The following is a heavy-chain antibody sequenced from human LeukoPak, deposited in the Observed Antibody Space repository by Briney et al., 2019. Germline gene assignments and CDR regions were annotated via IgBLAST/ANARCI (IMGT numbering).Heavy chain of an antibody. J-gene: IGHJ6*03. CDR3: ARDNGIAGEDYYYYYYMDV. V-gene: IGHV4-39*07. D-gene: IGHD6-13*01. Sequence: SETLSLTCAVSGVSVSSSNSYWGWIRQPPGKGLEWIGSIYYSGNTYYNASLKSRVTISVDTSKNQFSLKLSSVTAADTAVYYCARDNGIAGEDYYYYYYMDVWGKGTTVTISS. CDR2: IYYSGNT. CDR1: GVSVSSSNSY.